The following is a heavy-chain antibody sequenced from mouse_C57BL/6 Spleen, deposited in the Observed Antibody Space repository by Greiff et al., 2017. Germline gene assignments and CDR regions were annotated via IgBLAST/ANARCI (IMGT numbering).Heavy chain of an antibody. CDR2: INPEDGET. CDR3: ARRYFDV. Sequence: EVQLQQSGAELVKPGASVKLSCTASGFNFTDYYMHWVKQSTEQSLEWIGRINPEDGETNYAPKFKGKATITVDKSSNTAYLQLSSLTSEDTAVYDSARRYFDVWGTGTTVTVSS. J-gene: IGHJ1*03. V-gene: IGHV14-2*01. CDR1: GFNFTDYY.